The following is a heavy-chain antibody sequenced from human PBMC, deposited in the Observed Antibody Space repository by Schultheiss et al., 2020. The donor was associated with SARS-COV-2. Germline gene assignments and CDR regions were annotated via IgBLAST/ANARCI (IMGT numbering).Heavy chain of an antibody. CDR3: ARFVAAAFGYYYYGMDV. CDR2: IWYDGSNK. D-gene: IGHD6-13*01. CDR1: GFTVSSYA. V-gene: IGHV3-33*08. J-gene: IGHJ6*02. Sequence: GGSLRLSCAASGFTVSSYAMHWVRQAPGKGLEWVAVIWYDGSNKYYADSVKGRFTISRDNAKNSLYLQMNSLRAEDTAVYYCARFVAAAFGYYYYGMDVWGQGTTVTVSS.